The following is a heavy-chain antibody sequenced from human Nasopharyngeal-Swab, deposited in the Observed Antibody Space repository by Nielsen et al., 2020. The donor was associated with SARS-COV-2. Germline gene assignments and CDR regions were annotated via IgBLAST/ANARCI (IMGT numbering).Heavy chain of an antibody. V-gene: IGHV3-73*01. CDR2: IRSKGNNYAT. J-gene: IGHJ4*02. CDR3: TRCGGGCYSGRDY. CDR1: GFTFSDSA. Sequence: GASLKISCAASGFTFSDSAIHWVRQASGKGLEWVGRIRSKGNNYATAYAASVKGRFIIFRDDPTNTAYLQMNSLKTEDTAVYYCTRCGGGCYSGRDYWGQGTLVTVSS. D-gene: IGHD2-21*02.